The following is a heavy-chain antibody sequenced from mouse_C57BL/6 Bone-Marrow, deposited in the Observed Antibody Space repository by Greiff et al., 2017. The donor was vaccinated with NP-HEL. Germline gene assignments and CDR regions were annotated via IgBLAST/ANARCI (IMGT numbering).Heavy chain of an antibody. CDR3: ARLRIYDGYLDY. CDR1: GYTFTSYG. D-gene: IGHD2-3*01. Sequence: QVQLKQSGAELARPGASVKLSCKASGYTFTSYGISWVKQRTGQGLEWIGEIYPRSGNTYYNEKFKGKATLTADKSSSTAYMELRSLTSEDSAVYFCARLRIYDGYLDYWGQGTTLTVSS. V-gene: IGHV1-81*01. CDR2: IYPRSGNT. J-gene: IGHJ2*01.